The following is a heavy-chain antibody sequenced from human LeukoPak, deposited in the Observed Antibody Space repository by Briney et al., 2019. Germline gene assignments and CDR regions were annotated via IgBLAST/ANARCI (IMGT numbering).Heavy chain of an antibody. Sequence: SETLSLTCTVSGDSISNYYWSWMRQPPGKGLQWIGYMYYSGSAYYNPSLKSRATISVDTSKNQFSLNLSFVSAADTAVYYCASSSSGAYFDYWGQGTLVTVSS. V-gene: IGHV4-59*01. CDR2: MYYSGSA. CDR1: GDSISNYY. CDR3: ASSSSGAYFDY. J-gene: IGHJ4*02. D-gene: IGHD6-13*01.